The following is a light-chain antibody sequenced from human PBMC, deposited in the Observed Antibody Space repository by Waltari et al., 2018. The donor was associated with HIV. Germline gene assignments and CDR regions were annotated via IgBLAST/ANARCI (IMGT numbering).Light chain of an antibody. Sequence: DVVMTQTPVSLLVTLGQSVSVSCKSSQSLESTDGNTYLNWFHLRPGHPPRRLIHKVSNRDSGVPDRFGGSGSGTTFTLNITAVEAADVGIYFCMQGTHFLSFGGGTKVE. V-gene: IGKV2-30*01. J-gene: IGKJ4*01. CDR2: KVS. CDR1: QSLESTDGNTY. CDR3: MQGTHFLS.